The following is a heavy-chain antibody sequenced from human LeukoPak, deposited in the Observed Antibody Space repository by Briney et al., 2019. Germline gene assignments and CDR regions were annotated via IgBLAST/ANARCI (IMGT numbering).Heavy chain of an antibody. CDR2: IKGDGSLK. CDR1: GFTFSSYW. CDR3: TRDSNYHDRSAYYDVFDI. D-gene: IGHD3-22*01. J-gene: IGHJ3*02. V-gene: IGHV3-7*01. Sequence: PGGSLRLSCAASGFTFSSYWMTWVRQAPGKGLEWVANIKGDGSLKYYVDSVEGRFTISRDNAKNSLYLQMNSLSAEDTAVYYCTRDSNYHDRSAYYDVFDIWGKGTMVTVSS.